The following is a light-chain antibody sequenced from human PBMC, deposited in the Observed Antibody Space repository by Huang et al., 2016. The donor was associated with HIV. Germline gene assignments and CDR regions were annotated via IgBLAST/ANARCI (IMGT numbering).Light chain of an antibody. CDR2: ATS. J-gene: IGKJ3*01. Sequence: IQLTQFPSSLSASVGDRVSITCRASQDINNNLAWYQQKPGKAPKRLIYATSTLQTGVPARVSGRGSGTVFILTIINLQPEDFATYYCQQFSDFFFGPGTRVDVK. CDR3: QQFSDFF. CDR1: QDINNN. V-gene: IGKV1-9*01.